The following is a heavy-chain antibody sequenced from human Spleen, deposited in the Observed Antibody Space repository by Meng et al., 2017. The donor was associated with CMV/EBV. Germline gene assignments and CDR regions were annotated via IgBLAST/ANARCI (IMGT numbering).Heavy chain of an antibody. CDR1: GFTFSSYE. Sequence: SLKISCAASGFTFSSYEMNWVRQAPGKGLEWVSYISSSGSTIYYADSVKGRFTISRDNSKNTLYLQMNSLGTEDTAVYFCAKDPTPYYDFWSGSYSDYWGQGTLVTVSS. J-gene: IGHJ4*02. CDR2: ISSSGSTI. D-gene: IGHD3-3*01. CDR3: AKDPTPYYDFWSGSYSDY. V-gene: IGHV3-48*03.